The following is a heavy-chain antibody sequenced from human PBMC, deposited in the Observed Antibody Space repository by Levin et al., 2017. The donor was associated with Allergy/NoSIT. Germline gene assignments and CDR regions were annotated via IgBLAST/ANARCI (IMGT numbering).Heavy chain of an antibody. Sequence: GGSLRLSCAASGFTFSSYWMTWVRQAPGKGLEWVANIKQDGSEKYYVDSVKGRFTISRDNAKNSLYLQMNSLRAEDTALYYCARRYCSGGSCYSSFDYWGQGTLVTVSS. D-gene: IGHD2-15*01. CDR3: ARRYCSGGSCYSSFDY. V-gene: IGHV3-7*01. J-gene: IGHJ4*02. CDR2: IKQDGSEK. CDR1: GFTFSSYW.